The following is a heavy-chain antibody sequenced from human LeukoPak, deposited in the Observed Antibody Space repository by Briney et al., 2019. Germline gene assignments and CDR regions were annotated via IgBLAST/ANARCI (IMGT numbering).Heavy chain of an antibody. J-gene: IGHJ3*01. V-gene: IGHV4-39*01. CDR1: GGSISSSSSH. Sequence: SETLSLSCSVSGGSISSSSSHWGWIRQPPGKGLEWIVSSSYTGKTYYNPSLLSRVSISVDTVNNQFSLKVTSVSAGDTAVYYCARVGHDFYGSGSSAVHLWGQGTRVTVSP. CDR2: SSYTGKT. CDR3: ARVGHDFYGSGSSAVHL. D-gene: IGHD3-10*01.